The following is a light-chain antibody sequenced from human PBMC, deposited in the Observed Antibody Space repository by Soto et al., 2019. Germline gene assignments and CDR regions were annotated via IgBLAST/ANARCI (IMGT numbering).Light chain of an antibody. CDR1: QSVTNSY. Sequence: EVVLTQSPGTLSLSPGERATLSCRASQSVTNSYLAWYQQKPGQAPSLLIYGSSSRATGIPDRFSGSAAGTDFTLNISRLEPEDLAVYYCQHYGISWEMFGQDTSVEIQ. CDR2: GSS. V-gene: IGKV3-20*01. J-gene: IGKJ1*01. CDR3: QHYGISWEM.